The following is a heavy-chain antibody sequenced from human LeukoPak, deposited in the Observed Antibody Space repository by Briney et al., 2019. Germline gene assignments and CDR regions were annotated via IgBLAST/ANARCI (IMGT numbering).Heavy chain of an antibody. CDR2: VYYSGST. J-gene: IGHJ4*02. V-gene: IGHV4-39*07. CDR3: ARDLVVTPFDY. CDR1: GGSISSSNYY. D-gene: IGHD2-15*01. Sequence: PSETLSLTCTVSGGSISSSNYYWGWIRQPPGKGLEWIGSVYYSGSTYYNPSLKSRVTISVDTSKNQFSLKLSSVTAADTAVYYCARDLVVTPFDYWGQGTLVTVSS.